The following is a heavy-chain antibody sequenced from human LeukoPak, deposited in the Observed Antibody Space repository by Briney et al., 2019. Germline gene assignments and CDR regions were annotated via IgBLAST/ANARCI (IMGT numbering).Heavy chain of an antibody. CDR3: AKDEVVPGYYYTDV. J-gene: IGHJ6*03. CDR2: LSGSGNNT. D-gene: IGHD2-2*01. V-gene: IGHV3-23*01. Sequence: PGGSLRLSCAASGFTFSSYAMRWVRQAPGKGLEWVSALSGSGNNTYYADSVKGRFTISRDNSKNTMYLQMNSLNAEDTAVYYCAKDEVVPGYYYTDVWGRGTTVTISS. CDR1: GFTFSSYA.